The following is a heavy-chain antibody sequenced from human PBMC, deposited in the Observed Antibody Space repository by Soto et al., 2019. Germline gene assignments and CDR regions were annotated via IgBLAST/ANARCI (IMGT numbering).Heavy chain of an antibody. V-gene: IGHV4-61*01. CDR2: IYYTGDT. Sequence: SDSLSLNLTGSGGSVSRGSYFMTWIRQPPGKGLEWIGFIYYTGDTNYNPSLKSRVSISLATSKTQFSLRLSSVTAAATPVYFCARDGVPTDIPPMDVWGQGTTVT. CDR1: GGSVSRGSYF. CDR3: ARDGVPTDIPPMDV. J-gene: IGHJ6*02. D-gene: IGHD2-2*01.